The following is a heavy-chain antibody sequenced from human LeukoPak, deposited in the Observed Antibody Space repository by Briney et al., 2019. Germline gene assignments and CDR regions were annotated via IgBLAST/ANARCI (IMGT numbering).Heavy chain of an antibody. J-gene: IGHJ4*02. CDR2: IYSGGST. Sequence: GGSLRLSCAASGFTVRGNYMTWVRQAPGKGLECVSVIYSGGSTYDADSVEVRLTISRDNAKNTLYLHMNSLRAEDTAVYYCAGCRWNYHYFEHWGQGTLVTVSS. CDR3: AGCRWNYHYFEH. CDR1: GFTVRGNY. V-gene: IGHV3-66*01. D-gene: IGHD1-7*01.